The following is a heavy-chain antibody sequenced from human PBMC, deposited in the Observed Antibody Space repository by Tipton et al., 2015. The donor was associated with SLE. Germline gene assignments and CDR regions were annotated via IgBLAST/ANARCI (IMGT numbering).Heavy chain of an antibody. D-gene: IGHD2-21*01. CDR1: GYSISSGYY. V-gene: IGHV4-38-2*02. J-gene: IGHJ4*02. CDR2: INHSGNT. CDR3: ARYIVVVRYFDY. Sequence: TLSLTCSVTGYSISSGYYWGWIRQSPGKGLEWIGEINHSGNTNYNPSLKSRVTISVDTSKNQFSLKLSSVTAADTAVYHCARYIVVVRYFDYWGQGTLVTVSS.